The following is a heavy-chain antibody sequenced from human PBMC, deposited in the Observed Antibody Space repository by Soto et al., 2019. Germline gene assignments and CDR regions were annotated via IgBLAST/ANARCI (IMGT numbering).Heavy chain of an antibody. Sequence: QVQLVESGGGVVQPGRSLRLSCAASGFTFSSYAMHWVRQAPGKGLEWVAVISYDGSNKYYADSVKGRFTISRDNSKNTLYLQMNSLRAEDTAVYYCARDVKFWDVDYWGQGTLVTVSS. CDR2: ISYDGSNK. CDR1: GFTFSSYA. D-gene: IGHD3-16*01. J-gene: IGHJ4*02. CDR3: ARDVKFWDVDY. V-gene: IGHV3-30-3*01.